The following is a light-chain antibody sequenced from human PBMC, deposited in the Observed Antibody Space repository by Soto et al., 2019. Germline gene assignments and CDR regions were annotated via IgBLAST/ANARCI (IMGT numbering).Light chain of an antibody. V-gene: IGKV1D-16*01. CDR1: HVINSW. CDR3: QQYNSYPWT. J-gene: IGKJ1*01. CDR2: AAS. Sequence: DIQMTQSPSSVSASVGDRVTITCRASHVINSWLAWYQQKPGKAPKPLIYAASILQSGVPSKFSGSGSGTDFTLTINSLQPEDFATYYCQQYNSYPWTYGEGTKVDIK.